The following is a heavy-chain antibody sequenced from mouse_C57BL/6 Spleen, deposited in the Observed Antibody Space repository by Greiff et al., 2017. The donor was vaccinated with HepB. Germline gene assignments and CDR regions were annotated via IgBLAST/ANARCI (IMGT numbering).Heavy chain of an antibody. J-gene: IGHJ3*01. D-gene: IGHD2-4*01. CDR2: ISYDGSN. V-gene: IGHV3-6*01. CDR1: GYSITSGYY. Sequence: EVKLQESGPGLVKPSQSLSLTCSVTGYSITSGYYWNWIRQFPGNKLEWMGYISYDGSNNYNPSLKNRISITRDTSKNQFFLKLNSVTTEDTATYYCAPYDYASFAYWGQGTLVTVSA. CDR3: APYDYASFAY.